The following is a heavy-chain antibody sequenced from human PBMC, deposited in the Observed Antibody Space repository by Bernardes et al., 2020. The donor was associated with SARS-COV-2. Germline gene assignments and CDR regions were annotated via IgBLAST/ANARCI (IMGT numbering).Heavy chain of an antibody. Sequence: GGSLRLSCAASGFTFSDYSMHWVRQTPGKGLEWVAVISSDGSNAQYADSVKGRFIISRDNSENTLYLQMNSLRAEDTALYKCVRDSWLVVPPGMGYYYYYYMDVWGKGTTVTVSS. V-gene: IGHV3-30*01. J-gene: IGHJ6*03. CDR2: ISSDGSNA. D-gene: IGHD2-2*01. CDR1: GFTFSDYS. CDR3: VRDSWLVVPPGMGYYYYYYMDV.